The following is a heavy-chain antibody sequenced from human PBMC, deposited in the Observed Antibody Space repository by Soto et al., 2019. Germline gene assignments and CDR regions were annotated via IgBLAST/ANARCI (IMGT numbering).Heavy chain of an antibody. D-gene: IGHD4-4*01. CDR1: GFIFSSYA. J-gene: IGHJ4*02. CDR3: AQDLRRLQWPAGYFDY. V-gene: IGHV3-23*01. Sequence: EVQLLESGGDLVQPGGSLRLSCAASGFIFSSYAMTWVRQAPGKGLEWVSVISGSGTTTYYADSVKGRFTIARDNSKNTVSLQMNSLRVENTAVYYCAQDLRRLQWPAGYFDYWGLGSLVTVSA. CDR2: ISGSGTTT.